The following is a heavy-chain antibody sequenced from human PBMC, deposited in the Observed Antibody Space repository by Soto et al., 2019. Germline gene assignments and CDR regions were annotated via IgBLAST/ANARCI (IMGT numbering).Heavy chain of an antibody. Sequence: GESLKISCLGSGFSFTHYWIGWVRQVPGKGLEWMGVIYPSDSATRYNPSFQGQVAMSADPSISTAYLQWSSLKASDTAIYFCARGSLTGGTPSAAFEPWGQGTQVTVSS. CDR3: ARGSLTGGTPSAAFEP. CDR2: IYPSDSAT. CDR1: GFSFTHYW. V-gene: IGHV5-51*01. D-gene: IGHD2-2*01. J-gene: IGHJ5*02.